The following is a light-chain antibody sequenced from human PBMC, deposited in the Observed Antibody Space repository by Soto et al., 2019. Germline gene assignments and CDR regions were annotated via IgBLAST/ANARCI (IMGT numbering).Light chain of an antibody. J-gene: IGKJ3*01. CDR1: QSISSY. Sequence: DIQMTQSPSSLSASVGDRVTITCRASQSISSYLNWYQQKPGKAPNLLIYAASTLQSGVPSRFSGSGSWTDFTLTISSLQPEDFATYYCQQSYSTPRTFGPGTKVDIK. CDR3: QQSYSTPRT. CDR2: AAS. V-gene: IGKV1-39*01.